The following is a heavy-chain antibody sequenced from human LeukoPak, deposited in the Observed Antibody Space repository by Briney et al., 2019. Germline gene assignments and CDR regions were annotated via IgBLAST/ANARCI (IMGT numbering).Heavy chain of an antibody. Sequence: GASLRLSCAASGFSFSWHAMNWVRQAPGKGLEWVAVISYDGSDKYYADSVKGRFTISRDNSKNTLYLQMNSLRAEDTAVYYCAKAHYDIWAIDYWGQGTLVTVSS. CDR2: ISYDGSDK. D-gene: IGHD3-9*01. V-gene: IGHV3-30*18. CDR3: AKAHYDIWAIDY. J-gene: IGHJ4*02. CDR1: GFSFSWHA.